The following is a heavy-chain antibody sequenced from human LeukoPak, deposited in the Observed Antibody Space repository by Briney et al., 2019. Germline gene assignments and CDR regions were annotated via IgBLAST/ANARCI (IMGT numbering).Heavy chain of an antibody. J-gene: IGHJ4*02. CDR3: ARGGGRHY. CDR2: ISSNGGST. V-gene: IGHV3-64*01. CDR1: GFTFSSYA. Sequence: GGSLRLSCAASGFTFSSYAMHWVRQAPGKGLEYVSAISSNGGSTYYANSVKGRFTISRDNSKNTLYLQMGSLRAEDMAVYYCARGGGRHYWGRGTLVTVSS. D-gene: IGHD2-15*01.